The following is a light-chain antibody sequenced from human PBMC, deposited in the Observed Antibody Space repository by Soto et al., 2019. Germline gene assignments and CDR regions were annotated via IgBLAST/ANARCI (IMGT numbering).Light chain of an antibody. Sequence: EIVLTQSPGTLSLSPGERATLSCRASKSFSSNYLAWYQQRPGQAPRILIYAATTRASGVPDRFSGSESGTDFTLTISRLEPEDSAVYYCQQYSSMWTFGQGTKLEIK. CDR2: AAT. CDR1: KSFSSNY. CDR3: QQYSSMWT. V-gene: IGKV3-20*01. J-gene: IGKJ1*01.